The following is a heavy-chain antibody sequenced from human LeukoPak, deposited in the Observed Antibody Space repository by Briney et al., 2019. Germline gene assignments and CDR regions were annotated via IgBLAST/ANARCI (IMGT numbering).Heavy chain of an antibody. Sequence: GGSLRLSCAASGFTFSSYSMNWVRQAPGKGLEWVSSISSSSSYIYYADSVKGRFTISRDNAKNSLYLQMNSLRAEDTAVYYCARASIAAAGTGAFDIWGQGTVVTVSS. D-gene: IGHD6-13*01. V-gene: IGHV3-21*01. CDR2: ISSSSSYI. CDR1: GFTFSSYS. J-gene: IGHJ3*02. CDR3: ARASIAAAGTGAFDI.